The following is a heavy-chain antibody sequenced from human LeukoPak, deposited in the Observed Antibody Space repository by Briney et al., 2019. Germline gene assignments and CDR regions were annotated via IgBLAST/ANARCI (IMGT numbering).Heavy chain of an antibody. J-gene: IGHJ5*02. CDR2: ISYDGSNK. Sequence: PGRSLRLSCAASGFTFSSYGMHWVRQAPGKGLEWVAVISYDGSNKYYADSVKGRFTISRDNSKNTLYLQMNSLGAEDTAVYYCAKAGTTVTTYAWFDPWGQGTLVTVSS. CDR3: AKAGTTVTTYAWFDP. D-gene: IGHD4-17*01. CDR1: GFTFSSYG. V-gene: IGHV3-30*18.